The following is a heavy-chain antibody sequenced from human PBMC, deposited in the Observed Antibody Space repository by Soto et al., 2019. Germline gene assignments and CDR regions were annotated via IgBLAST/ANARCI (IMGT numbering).Heavy chain of an antibody. D-gene: IGHD1-26*01. J-gene: IGHJ4*02. CDR3: ARGRVGSAYFDY. Sequence: EVQLVESGGGLVQPGGSRRLSGAASGFTFTSNSMNWVRQAPGKGLAWISYITSSSTTIYYADSVKGRFTISRDNAKNSVYLQLNSLRDEDTALYYGARGRVGSAYFDYWGQGALVTVSS. V-gene: IGHV3-48*02. CDR2: ITSSSTTI. CDR1: GFTFTSNS.